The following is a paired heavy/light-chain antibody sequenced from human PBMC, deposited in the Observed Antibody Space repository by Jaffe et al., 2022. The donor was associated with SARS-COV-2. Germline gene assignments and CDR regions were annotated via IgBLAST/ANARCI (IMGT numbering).Light chain of an antibody. V-gene: IGLV3-19*01. CDR1: SLRTYF. CDR3: NSRDSSGNLGV. CDR2: GND. J-gene: IGLJ3*02. Sequence: SSDLTQDPAVSVALGQTVRITCQGDSLRTYFASWYQQKAGQAPILVIYGNDNRPSGIPDRFSGSRSGHTASLTITETQAEDEGVYYCNSRDSSGNLGVFGGGTKLTVL.
Heavy chain of an antibody. Sequence: QVQLQESGPGLLKPSETLSLTCTVSGGSIDSHYWSWIRQPPGKGLEWIGYKYYSGFANYNASLKSRVSISIGTSRTKFTLKLTSVTAADTAVYFCAREIPQYDVRGFLSGTAFDIWGQGTRVTVSS. J-gene: IGHJ3*02. V-gene: IGHV4-59*11. CDR1: GGSIDSHY. CDR3: AREIPQYDVRGFLSGTAFDI. D-gene: IGHD3-16*01. CDR2: KYYSGFA.